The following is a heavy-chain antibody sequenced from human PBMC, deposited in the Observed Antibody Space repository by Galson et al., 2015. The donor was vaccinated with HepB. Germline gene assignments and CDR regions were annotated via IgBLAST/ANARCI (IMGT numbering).Heavy chain of an antibody. CDR1: GGTFSSYA. D-gene: IGHD3-22*01. V-gene: IGHV1-69*04. CDR2: IIPILGIA. J-gene: IGHJ3*02. Sequence: SVKVSCKASGGTFSSYAISWVRQAPGQGLEWMGRIIPILGIANYAQKFQGRVTITADKSTSTAYMELSSLRSEDTAVYYCARDPYYYDSRLAGNAFDIWGQGTMVTVSS. CDR3: ARDPYYYDSRLAGNAFDI.